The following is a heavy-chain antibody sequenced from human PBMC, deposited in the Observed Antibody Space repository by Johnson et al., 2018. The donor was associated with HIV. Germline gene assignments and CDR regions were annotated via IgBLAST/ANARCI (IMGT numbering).Heavy chain of an antibody. CDR2: MNADGKTT. D-gene: IGHD6-13*01. CDR1: GFTFINYW. V-gene: IGHV3-74*02. CDR3: ARLMAARTLDDAFDL. J-gene: IGHJ3*01. Sequence: VQLVESGGGLVQPGGSLRLSCAASGFTFINYWMHWVRQAPGKGLVWVSRMNADGKTTTYADSVKGRFTISRDNVKNTLYLQMNSLRVEDTALYYCARLMAARTLDDAFDLWGQGTMVTVSS.